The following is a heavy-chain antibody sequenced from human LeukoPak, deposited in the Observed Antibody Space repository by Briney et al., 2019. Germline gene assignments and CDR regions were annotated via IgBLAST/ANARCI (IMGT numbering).Heavy chain of an antibody. CDR2: ISYDGSNK. Sequence: GGSLRLSCAASGFTFSSYGMHWVRQAPGKGLEWVAVISYDGSNKYYADSVKGRFTISRDNSKNTLYLQMNSLRAEDTAVYYCAKAPTYYYDSSDGFDIWGQGTMVTVSS. CDR1: GFTFSSYG. D-gene: IGHD3-22*01. V-gene: IGHV3-30*18. J-gene: IGHJ3*02. CDR3: AKAPTYYYDSSDGFDI.